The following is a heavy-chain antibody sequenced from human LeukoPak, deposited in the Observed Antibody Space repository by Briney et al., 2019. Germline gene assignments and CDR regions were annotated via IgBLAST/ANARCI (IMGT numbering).Heavy chain of an antibody. CDR3: ASGGTVRIQLWFNY. V-gene: IGHV1-69*13. Sequence: ASVKVSCKASGGTFSSYAISWVRQAPGQGLEWMGGIIPIFGTANYAQKFQGRVTITADESTSTAYMELSSLRSEDTAMYYCASGGTVRIQLWFNYWGQGTLVTVSS. CDR2: IIPIFGTA. D-gene: IGHD5-18*01. J-gene: IGHJ4*02. CDR1: GGTFSSYA.